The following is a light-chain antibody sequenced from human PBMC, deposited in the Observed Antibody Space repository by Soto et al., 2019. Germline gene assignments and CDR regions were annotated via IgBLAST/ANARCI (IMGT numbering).Light chain of an antibody. CDR1: QSVSGN. J-gene: IGKJ5*01. V-gene: IGKV3-15*01. CDR3: QQYNYRPPA. Sequence: ERVMTQAPATLSVSPGEREALSCRASQSVSGNLAWYQQTPGQAPRLLIYGASTRATGIPARFSGSGFGTEFTLTISSLKSEDFAVYYCQQYNYRPPAFGQGTRLEIK. CDR2: GAS.